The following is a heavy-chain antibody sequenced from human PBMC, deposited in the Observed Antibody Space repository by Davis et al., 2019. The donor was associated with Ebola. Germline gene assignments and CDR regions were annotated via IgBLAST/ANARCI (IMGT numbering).Heavy chain of an antibody. CDR1: GASISSYY. J-gene: IGHJ4*02. D-gene: IGHD3-3*01. V-gene: IGHV4-59*08. CDR3: ARLQYDFWSGPFDY. Sequence: GSLRLSCSVSGASISSYYWSWIRQPPGKGLEWIGYIYYSGSTNYNPSLKSRVTISVDTSKNQFSLKLSSVTAADTAVYYCARLQYDFWSGPFDYWGQGTLVTVSS. CDR2: IYYSGST.